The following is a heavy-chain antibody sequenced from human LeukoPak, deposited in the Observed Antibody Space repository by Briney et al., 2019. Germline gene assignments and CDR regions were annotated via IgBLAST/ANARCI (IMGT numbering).Heavy chain of an antibody. D-gene: IGHD2-21*02. J-gene: IGHJ4*02. CDR2: ISNTYSAI. V-gene: IGHV3-21*06. CDR3: ARDPTSDRFQYFDF. Sequence: PGGSLRLSCAASGFSVSNYGVNWVRQAPGKGLEWVSCISNTYSAIYYADSVKGRFTVSGDNAKNSVYLQMNSLTVEDTAVYYCARDPTSDRFQYFDFWGQGALVTVSS. CDR1: GFSVSNYG.